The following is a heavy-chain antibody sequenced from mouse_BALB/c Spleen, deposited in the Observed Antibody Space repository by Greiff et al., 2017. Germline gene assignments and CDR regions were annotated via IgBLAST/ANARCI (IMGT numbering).Heavy chain of an antibody. CDR1: GFTFSSYA. Sequence: EVQLVESGGGLVKPGGSLKLSCAASGFTFSSYAMSWVRQTPEKRLEWVASISSGGSTYYPDSVKGRFTISRDNARNILYLQMSSLRSEDTAMYYCARALGSSRYYFDYWGQGTNLTVSS. J-gene: IGHJ2*01. V-gene: IGHV5-6-5*01. CDR3: ARALGSSRYYFDY. CDR2: ISSGGST. D-gene: IGHD1-1*01.